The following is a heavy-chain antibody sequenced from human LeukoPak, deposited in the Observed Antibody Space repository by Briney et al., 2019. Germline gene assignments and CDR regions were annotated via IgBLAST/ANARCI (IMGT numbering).Heavy chain of an antibody. J-gene: IGHJ4*02. CDR2: IYPGDSDT. Sequence: GEPLKISCKGSGCRFTIYGIAWVRQIPGKGLEWMGSIYPGDSDTRYSPSFQGQVTISADKSSSTAYLQWSSLKASDTAMYYCARRLYSYGYSDYWGQGTLVTVSS. CDR1: GCRFTIYG. CDR3: ARRLYSYGYSDY. D-gene: IGHD5-18*01. V-gene: IGHV5-51*01.